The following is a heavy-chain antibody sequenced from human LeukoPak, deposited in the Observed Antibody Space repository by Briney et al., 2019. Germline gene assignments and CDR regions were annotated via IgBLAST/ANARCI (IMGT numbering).Heavy chain of an antibody. J-gene: IGHJ4*02. CDR1: GFTVSSNY. Sequence: GGSLRLSCAASGFTVSSNYMSRVRQAPGKGLEWVSVIYSGGSTYYADSVKGRFTISRGNSKSTLYLQMNSLRAEDTAVYYCARGSWGSSWFPLDYWGQGTLVTVSS. CDR3: ARGSWGSSWFPLDY. D-gene: IGHD6-13*01. CDR2: IYSGGST. V-gene: IGHV3-66*01.